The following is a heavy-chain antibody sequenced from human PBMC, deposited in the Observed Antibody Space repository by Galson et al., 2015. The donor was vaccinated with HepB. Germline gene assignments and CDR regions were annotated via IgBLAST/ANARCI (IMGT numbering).Heavy chain of an antibody. V-gene: IGHV3-53*01. CDR3: ASADSRQQLVRGPYYYYGMDV. D-gene: IGHD6-13*01. CDR2: IYSGGST. J-gene: IGHJ6*02. CDR1: GFTVSNNY. Sequence: SLRLSCAASGFTVSNNYMSWVRQAPGKGLEWVSVIYSGGSTYYADSVKGRFTISRDNSKNTLYLQMNSLRAEDTAVYYCASADSRQQLVRGPYYYYGMDVWGQGTTVTVSS.